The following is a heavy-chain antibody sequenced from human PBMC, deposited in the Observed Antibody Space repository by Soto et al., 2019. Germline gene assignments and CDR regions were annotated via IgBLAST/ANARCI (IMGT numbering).Heavy chain of an antibody. V-gene: IGHV4-31*03. CDR3: ARQITMVRGIDF. Sequence: QVQLLESGPGLVKASQTLSLTCSISGGSISSGGYYWSWVRQRPGKGLAWIGYIYFNENTYYNPSLKTRVTISAGTSKSQFSLMLGSVTAADAAVYYCARQITMVRGIDFWGPGISVSVSS. CDR2: IYFNENT. D-gene: IGHD3-10*01. CDR1: GGSISSGGYY. J-gene: IGHJ4*02.